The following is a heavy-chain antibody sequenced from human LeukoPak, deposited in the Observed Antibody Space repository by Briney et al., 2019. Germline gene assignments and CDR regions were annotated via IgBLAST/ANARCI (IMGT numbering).Heavy chain of an antibody. J-gene: IGHJ4*02. CDR2: ISGSGGST. D-gene: IGHD3-3*01. CDR1: GFTLSSYA. Sequence: TGGSLRLSCAASGFTLSSYAMSWVRQAPGKGLEWVSAISGSGGSTYYADSVKGRFTISRDNSKNTLYLQMNSLRAEDTAVYYCAKVSNDFWSGYFYYFDYWGQGTLVTVSS. CDR3: AKVSNDFWSGYFYYFDY. V-gene: IGHV3-23*01.